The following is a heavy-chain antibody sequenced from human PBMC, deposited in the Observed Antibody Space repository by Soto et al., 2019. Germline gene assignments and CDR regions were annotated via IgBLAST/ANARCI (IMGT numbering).Heavy chain of an antibody. V-gene: IGHV2-5*01. Sequence: SGPTLVNPTQTLTLTCTFSGFSLSTSGVGVGWIRQPPGKALEWLALIYWNDDKRYSPSLKSRLTITKDTSKNQVVLTMTNMEPVDTDTYYCAHSIYYHSSGPANWFDRWGQGSLVTVSS. CDR1: GFSLSTSGVG. J-gene: IGHJ5*02. CDR3: AHSIYYHSSGPANWFDR. D-gene: IGHD3-22*01. CDR2: IYWNDDK.